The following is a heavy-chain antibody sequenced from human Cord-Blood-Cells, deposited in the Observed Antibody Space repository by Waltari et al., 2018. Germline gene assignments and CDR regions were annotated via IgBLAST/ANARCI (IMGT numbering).Heavy chain of an antibody. J-gene: IGHJ2*01. D-gene: IGHD6-13*01. CDR1: GYSISSGYY. CDR3: ARGQQLVDWYFDL. V-gene: IGHV4-38-2*02. CDR2: IYHSGST. Sequence: QVQLQESGPGLVKPSETLSLTCTVSGYSISSGYYWGWIRQPPGKGLEGFGSIYHSGSTYYNPSLKSRVTISVDTSKNQFSLKLSSVTAADTAVYYCARGQQLVDWYFDLWGRGTLVTVSS.